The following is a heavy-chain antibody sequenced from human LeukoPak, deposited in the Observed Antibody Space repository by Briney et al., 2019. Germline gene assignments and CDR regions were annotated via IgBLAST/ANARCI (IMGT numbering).Heavy chain of an antibody. CDR2: IYYSGST. J-gene: IGHJ6*02. D-gene: IGHD6-19*01. Sequence: PSETLSLTCTVSGGSISSYYWSWIRQPPGKGLEWIGYIYYSGSTNYNPSLKSRVTISVDTSKNQFSLKLSSVTAADTAVYYCASLPSGSYGMDVWGQGTTVTVSS. CDR3: ASLPSGSYGMDV. V-gene: IGHV4-59*08. CDR1: GGSISSYY.